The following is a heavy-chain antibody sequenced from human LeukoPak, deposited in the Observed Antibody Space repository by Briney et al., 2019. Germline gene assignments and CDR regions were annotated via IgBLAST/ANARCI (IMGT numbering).Heavy chain of an antibody. Sequence: ASVKVSCKASGYTFTSYDINWVRQAPGQGLEWMGIINPSGGSTSYAQKFQGRVTMTRDMSTSTVYMELSSLRSEDTAVYYCARDGQDSSGWYDYWGQGTLVTVSS. V-gene: IGHV1-46*01. J-gene: IGHJ4*02. CDR2: INPSGGST. CDR3: ARDGQDSSGWYDY. CDR1: GYTFTSYD. D-gene: IGHD6-19*01.